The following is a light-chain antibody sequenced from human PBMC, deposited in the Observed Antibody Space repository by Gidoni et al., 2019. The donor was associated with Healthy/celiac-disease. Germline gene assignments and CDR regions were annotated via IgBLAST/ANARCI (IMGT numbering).Light chain of an antibody. CDR1: PSLLHSNGYNY. V-gene: IGKV2-28*01. CDR3: MQALQTPPT. J-gene: IGKJ2*01. Sequence: DIVMTQYPLSLPVTPGEPASISCRSSPSLLHSNGYNYLDWYLQKPAQSPQLLIYLGSNRASGVPDRFSGSGSGTDFTLKISRVEAEDVGVYYCMQALQTPPTFGQGTKLEIK. CDR2: LGS.